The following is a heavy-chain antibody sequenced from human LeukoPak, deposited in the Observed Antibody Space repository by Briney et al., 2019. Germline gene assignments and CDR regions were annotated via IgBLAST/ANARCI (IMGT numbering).Heavy chain of an antibody. CDR2: ISPTGSTT. V-gene: IGHV3-74*01. CDR3: ARGPNSNWSGLDF. Sequence: SGGSLRLSCTASGFSFSGHWMHWARQRPGKGLVWVSRISPTGSTTSYADSVKGRFTVSRDNAKNTLYLQVNNLRAEDTAVYYCARGPNSNWSGLDFWGQGTLLTVSS. CDR1: GFSFSGHW. D-gene: IGHD6-6*01. J-gene: IGHJ4*02.